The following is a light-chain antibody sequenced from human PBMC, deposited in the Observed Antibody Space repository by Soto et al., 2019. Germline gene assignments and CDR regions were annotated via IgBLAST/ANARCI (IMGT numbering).Light chain of an antibody. CDR3: CSYATSSTYV. CDR2: EDT. CDR1: SSDVGSYNL. Sequence: QSALTQPASVSGSPGQSIAISCTGTSSDVGSYNLVSWYQQHPGKAPKLMIYEDTKRPSGVSDRFSGSKSGNMASLTISGLQAEDEADYYCCSYATSSTYVFGTGTKLTVL. J-gene: IGLJ1*01. V-gene: IGLV2-23*01.